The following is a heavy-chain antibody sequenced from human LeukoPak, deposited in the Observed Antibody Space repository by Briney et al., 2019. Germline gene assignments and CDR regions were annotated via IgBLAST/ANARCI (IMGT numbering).Heavy chain of an antibody. D-gene: IGHD3-3*01. V-gene: IGHV4-39*07. J-gene: IGHJ5*02. CDR3: ARVTIFGVVTINWFDP. Sequence: PSETLSLTRTVSGGSISSSNYYWGWIRQPPGKGLEWIGSIYYSGSTYYNPSLKCRVTISVDTSKTQFSLKLSSVTAADTAVYYCARVTIFGVVTINWFDPWGQGTLVTVSS. CDR2: IYYSGST. CDR1: GGSISSSNYY.